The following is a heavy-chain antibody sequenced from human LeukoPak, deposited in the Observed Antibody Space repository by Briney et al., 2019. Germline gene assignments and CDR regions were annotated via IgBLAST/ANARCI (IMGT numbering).Heavy chain of an antibody. CDR3: ARQARSLEARIPYFDY. D-gene: IGHD3-3*01. V-gene: IGHV3-48*03. J-gene: IGHJ4*02. CDR2: ISSGGETI. Sequence: PGGSLRLSCAASGFTFSSYEMNWVRQAPGKGLEWVSYISSGGETIYYADSVKGRFTISRDNAKNSLYLQMNSLRAEDTAVYYCARQARSLEARIPYFDYWGQGTLVTVSS. CDR1: GFTFSSYE.